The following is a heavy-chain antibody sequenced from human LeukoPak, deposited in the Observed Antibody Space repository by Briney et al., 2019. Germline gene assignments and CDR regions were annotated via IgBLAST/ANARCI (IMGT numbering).Heavy chain of an antibody. J-gene: IGHJ4*02. CDR3: ARARGDYDSSGYLVK. Sequence: PGGSLRLSCAASGFTFSSYEMNWVRQAPGKGLEWVSYISSSGSTIYYADSVKGRFTISRDNSKNTLYLQMNSLRAEDTAVYYCARARGDYDSSGYLVKWGQGALVTVSS. CDR2: ISSSGSTI. V-gene: IGHV3-48*03. CDR1: GFTFSSYE. D-gene: IGHD3-22*01.